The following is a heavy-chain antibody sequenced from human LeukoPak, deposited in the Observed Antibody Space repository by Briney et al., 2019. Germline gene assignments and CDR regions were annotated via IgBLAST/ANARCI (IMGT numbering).Heavy chain of an antibody. CDR3: ATLRVTVTFDY. V-gene: IGHV3-33*01. CDR1: GFTFSSYG. J-gene: IGHJ4*02. CDR2: IWYDGSNK. Sequence: GGSLRLSCAASGFTFSSYGMHWVRQAPGKGLEWVAVIWYDGSNKYYADSVKGRFTISRDNSKNTLYLQMNSLRAEDTAVYYCATLRVTVTFDYWGQGTLVTVSS. D-gene: IGHD4-17*01.